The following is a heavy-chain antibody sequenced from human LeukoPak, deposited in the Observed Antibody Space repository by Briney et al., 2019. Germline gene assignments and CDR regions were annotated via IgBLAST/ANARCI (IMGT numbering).Heavy chain of an antibody. Sequence: SETLSLTCAVYGGSFSGYYWSWIRQPPGKGLEWIGEINHSGSTNYNPSLKSRVTISVDTSKNQFSLKLSSVTAADTAVYYCARGSAITMVRGVIRRWFDPWGQGTLVTVPS. D-gene: IGHD3-10*01. CDR3: ARGSAITMVRGVIRRWFDP. V-gene: IGHV4-34*01. CDR2: INHSGST. J-gene: IGHJ5*02. CDR1: GGSFSGYY.